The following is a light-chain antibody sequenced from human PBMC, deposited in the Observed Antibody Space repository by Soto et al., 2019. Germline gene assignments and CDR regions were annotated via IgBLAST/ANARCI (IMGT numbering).Light chain of an antibody. J-gene: IGKJ1*01. CDR3: QKYNSVPWT. V-gene: IGKV1-27*01. CDR1: QGISNY. Sequence: DIQMTQSPSSLSASVGDRVTITCRASQGISNYLAWYQQKPGKVPKVLIYAASTLESGVPSRFSGSGSGTDVTLTISSLLPEDVASYYCQKYNSVPWTFGQGTKVDIK. CDR2: AAS.